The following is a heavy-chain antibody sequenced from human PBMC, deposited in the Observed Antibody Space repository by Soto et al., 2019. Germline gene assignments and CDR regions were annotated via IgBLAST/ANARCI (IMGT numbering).Heavy chain of an antibody. CDR1: GGTFSSYA. CDR3: ASRIAAAGIADY. D-gene: IGHD6-13*01. V-gene: IGHV1-69*13. Sequence: ASVKVSCKASGGTFSSYAISWVRQAPGQGLEWMGGIIPIFGTANYAQKFQGRVTITADESTSTAYMELSSLRSEDTAVYYCASRIAAAGIADYWGQGTLVTVSS. CDR2: IIPIFGTA. J-gene: IGHJ4*02.